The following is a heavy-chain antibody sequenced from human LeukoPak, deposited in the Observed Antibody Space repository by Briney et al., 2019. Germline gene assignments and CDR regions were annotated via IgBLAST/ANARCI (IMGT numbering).Heavy chain of an antibody. CDR1: GYTFTDYY. CDR2: INPHSGGT. CDR3: GRALLGGSDIYTPFSY. Sequence: ASVKVSCKASGYTFTDYYMHWVRQAPGQGLEWMGWINPHSGGTDHAQKFQGRVTMTRDTSISTAYMELRSLRSDDTAVYYCGRALLGGSDIYTPFSYWGQGTLVTVSS. J-gene: IGHJ4*02. D-gene: IGHD3-10*01. V-gene: IGHV1-2*02.